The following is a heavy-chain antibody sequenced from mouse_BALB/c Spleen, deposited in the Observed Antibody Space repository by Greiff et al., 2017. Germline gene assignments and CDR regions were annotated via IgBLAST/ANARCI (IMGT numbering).Heavy chain of an antibody. CDR3: VKEDGGYSAWFAY. D-gene: IGHD2-3*01. Sequence: VKLMESGAELAKPGASVKMSCKASGYTFTSYWMHWVKQRPGQGLEWIGYINPSTGYTEYNQKFKDKATLTADKSSSTAYMQLSSLTSEDSAVYYCVKEDGGYSAWFAYWGQGTLVTVSA. CDR2: INPSTGYT. CDR1: GYTFTSYW. J-gene: IGHJ3*01. V-gene: IGHV1-7*01.